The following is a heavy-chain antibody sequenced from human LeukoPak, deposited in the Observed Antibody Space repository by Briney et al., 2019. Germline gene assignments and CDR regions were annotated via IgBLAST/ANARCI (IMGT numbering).Heavy chain of an antibody. CDR3: ATILPVNYYMDV. CDR1: AGSISSSY. V-gene: IGHV4-59*01. J-gene: IGHJ6*03. Sequence: TSETLSLTCTVSAGSISSSYWSWIRQPPGKGLESIGYIYYNGRTNYNPSLKSRVTISVDTSKNQFTLKLSSVTAADTAVYYCATILPVNYYMDVWGKGTTVTVSS. D-gene: IGHD2-21*01. CDR2: IYYNGRT.